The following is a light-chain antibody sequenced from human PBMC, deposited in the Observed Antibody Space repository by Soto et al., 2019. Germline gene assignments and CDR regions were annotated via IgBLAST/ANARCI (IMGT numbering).Light chain of an antibody. V-gene: IGKV1-9*01. CDR3: QQLRAYPHT. CDR2: AAS. J-gene: IGKJ2*01. CDR1: QDISNY. Sequence: DIQLTQSPSFLSASVGDRVTITCRASQDISNYLVWYQQKPGKAPKPLIYAASTLQSGVPSRFSGSGSGTEFTLTISSLQPEDFATYYCQQLRAYPHTFGQGTKLDIK.